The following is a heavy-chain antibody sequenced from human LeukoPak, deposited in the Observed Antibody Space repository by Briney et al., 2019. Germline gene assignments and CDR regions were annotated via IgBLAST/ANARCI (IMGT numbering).Heavy chain of an antibody. CDR3: ARDDYYYGIDY. CDR2: IYYSGST. Sequence: GSLRLSCAVSGFTFSSYAMSWVRQPPGKGLEWIGYIYYSGSTNYNPSLKSRVTISVDTSKNQFSLKLSSVTAADTAVYYCARDDYYYGIDYWGQGTLVTVSS. J-gene: IGHJ4*02. CDR1: GFTFSSYA. D-gene: IGHD3-10*01. V-gene: IGHV4-59*01.